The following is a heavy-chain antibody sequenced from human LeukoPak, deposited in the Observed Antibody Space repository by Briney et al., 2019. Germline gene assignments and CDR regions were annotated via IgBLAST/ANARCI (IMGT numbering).Heavy chain of an antibody. CDR1: GFTFSDYY. CDR2: ISSSGSTI. CDR3: ARENSGSYYRFFYFDY. V-gene: IGHV3-11*01. J-gene: IGHJ4*02. D-gene: IGHD3-10*01. Sequence: GGTLRLSCAASGFTFSDYYMRWIRQAPGKGLEWVSYISSSGSTIYYADSVKGRFTISRDNAKHSLYLKMSSLRAEDTAVYYCARENSGSYYRFFYFDYWGQGTLVTVSS.